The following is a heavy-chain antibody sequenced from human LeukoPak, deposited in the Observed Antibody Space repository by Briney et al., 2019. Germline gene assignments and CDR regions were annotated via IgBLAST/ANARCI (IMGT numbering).Heavy chain of an antibody. CDR1: GYTFTTYD. CDR3: ARGRNKSDGGNSGSAWFDP. D-gene: IGHD4-23*01. V-gene: IGHV1-8*01. J-gene: IGHJ5*02. CDR2: MNPNSGNT. Sequence: RASVKVSCKASGYTFTTYDINWVRQATGQGLEWMGWMNPNSGNTGYAQKFQGRVTMTRNTSISTAYMELSSLRSEDTAVYYCARGRNKSDGGNSGSAWFDPWGQGTLVTVSS.